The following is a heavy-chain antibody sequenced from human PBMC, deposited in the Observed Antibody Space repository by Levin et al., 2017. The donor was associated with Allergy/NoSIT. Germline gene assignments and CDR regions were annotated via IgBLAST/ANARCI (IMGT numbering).Heavy chain of an antibody. CDR3: ALGAAAWNGGGMDV. V-gene: IGHV3-21*01. D-gene: IGHD6-13*01. CDR1: GFTFSSYS. CDR2: ISSSSSYI. Sequence: GESLKISCAASGFTFSSYSMNWVRQAPGKGLEWVSSISSSSSYIYYADSVKGRFTISRDNAKNSLYLQMNSLRAEDTAVYYCALGAAAWNGGGMDVWGQGTTVTVSS. J-gene: IGHJ6*02.